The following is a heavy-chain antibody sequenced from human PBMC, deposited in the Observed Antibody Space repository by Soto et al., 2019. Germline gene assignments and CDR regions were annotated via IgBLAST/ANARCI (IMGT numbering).Heavy chain of an antibody. CDR2: IYYSGST. D-gene: IGHD5-12*01. J-gene: IGHJ6*02. V-gene: IGHV4-39*01. Sequence: QLQLQESGPGLVKPSETLSLTCTVSGGSISSSSYYWGWIRQPPGKGLEWIGSIYYSGSTYYNPSLKSRVTISVDTSKNQFSLKLSSVTAADTAVYYCARHFSSVALPSPPQYYYYGMDVWGQGTTVTVSS. CDR1: GGSISSSSYY. CDR3: ARHFSSVALPSPPQYYYYGMDV.